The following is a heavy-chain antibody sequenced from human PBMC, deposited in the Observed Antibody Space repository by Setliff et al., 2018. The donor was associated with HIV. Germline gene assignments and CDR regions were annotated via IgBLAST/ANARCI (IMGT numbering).Heavy chain of an antibody. D-gene: IGHD1-26*01. Sequence: GGSLRLSCVAYGFTFRSYCMDWFRQAPGKGLEWVSSISYGSTYIYADSVKGRFTMSRDNAKNTLYLQMNSLRADDTALYFCTRDRGNPDSFDIWGQATMVTVS. CDR3: TRDRGNPDSFDI. CDR1: GFTFRSYC. V-gene: IGHV3-21*01. J-gene: IGHJ3*02. CDR2: ISYGSTYI.